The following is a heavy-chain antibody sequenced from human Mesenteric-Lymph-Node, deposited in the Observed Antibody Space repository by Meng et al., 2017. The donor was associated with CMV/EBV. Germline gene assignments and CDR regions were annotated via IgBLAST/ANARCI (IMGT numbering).Heavy chain of an antibody. J-gene: IGHJ4*02. Sequence: SGDTLTNYAVNWVRQAPGQGLEWMGGTIPLFGTTIYAQKFQGRVTITTDESTNTAYMELSSLTSEDTAVYYCARNWLVGGTMSFLEFWGQGTLVTVSS. V-gene: IGHV1-69*05. CDR2: TIPLFGTT. CDR3: ARNWLVGGTMSFLEF. CDR1: GDTLTNYA. D-gene: IGHD3-22*01.